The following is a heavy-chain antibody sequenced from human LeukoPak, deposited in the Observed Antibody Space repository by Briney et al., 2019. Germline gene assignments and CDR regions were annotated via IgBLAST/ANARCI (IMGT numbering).Heavy chain of an antibody. CDR2: INTNNGGT. V-gene: IGHV1-2*02. Sequence: ASVKVSCKASGYTFTGYHMHWVRRAPGQGLEWMGWINTNNGGTNYAQKFQGRVTMTRDTSISTGYMELSRLTSDDTAVYYCTSNSDTSAYYAFDFWGQGTMVTVSS. CDR3: TSNSDTSAYYAFDF. CDR1: GYTFTGYH. J-gene: IGHJ3*01. D-gene: IGHD3-22*01.